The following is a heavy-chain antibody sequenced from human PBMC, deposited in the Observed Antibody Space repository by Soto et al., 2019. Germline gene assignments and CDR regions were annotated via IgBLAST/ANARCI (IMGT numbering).Heavy chain of an antibody. CDR3: ARVYCSSTSCYDLFDY. D-gene: IGHD2-2*01. CDR1: GGSISSYY. J-gene: IGHJ4*02. Sequence: SETLSLTCTVSGGSISSYYWSWIRQPPGKGLEWIGYIYYSGSTNYSPSLKSRVTISVVTSKNQFSLKLSSVTAADTAVYCCARVYCSSTSCYDLFDYWGQGTLVTVSS. V-gene: IGHV4-59*08. CDR2: IYYSGST.